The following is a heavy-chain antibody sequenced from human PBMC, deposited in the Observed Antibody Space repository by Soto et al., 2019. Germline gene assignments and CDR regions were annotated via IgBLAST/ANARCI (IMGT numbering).Heavy chain of an antibody. J-gene: IGHJ4*02. CDR1: GFTFSSYA. CDR2: ISGSGGST. V-gene: IGHV3-23*01. Sequence: EVQLLESGGGLVQPGGSLRLSCAASGFTFSSYAMIWGRQAPGKGLEWVSAISGSGGSTYYADSVKGRFTISRGNSKNKLYLHMNSLRAEDTAVYYCAKAGWGSMVTACLDYWGQGTLVTVSS. CDR3: AKAGWGSMVTACLDY. D-gene: IGHD5-18*01.